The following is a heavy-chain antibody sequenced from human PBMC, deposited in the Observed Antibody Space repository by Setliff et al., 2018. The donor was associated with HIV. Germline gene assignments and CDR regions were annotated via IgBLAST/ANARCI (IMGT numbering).Heavy chain of an antibody. CDR1: GFTFSGYS. D-gene: IGHD3-10*01. V-gene: IGHV3-21*01. J-gene: IGHJ3*02. CDR3: ARVEPGGSQAFDI. Sequence: PGGSLRLSCAASGFTFSGYSMNWVRQAPGKGLEWVSSISSSSSYIYYADSVRGRFTISRDNAKNSLNLRMNSLRAEDTAVYYCARVEPGGSQAFDIWGQGTMVTVSS. CDR2: ISSSSSYI.